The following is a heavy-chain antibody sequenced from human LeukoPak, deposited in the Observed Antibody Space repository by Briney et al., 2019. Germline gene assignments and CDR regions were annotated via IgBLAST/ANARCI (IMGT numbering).Heavy chain of an antibody. CDR1: GYTFTSYY. CDR3: ARGVCSGTSCYWGHNWFDP. J-gene: IGHJ5*02. CDR2: INPSGDGDST. Sequence: ASVTVSCTASGYTFTSYYMHWVRQAAGQGLEWMGIINPSGDGDSTSYAQKFQGRVIMTRDMSTNTVYMELSSLRSEDTAVYYCARGVCSGTSCYWGHNWFDPWGQGTLVTVSS. V-gene: IGHV1-46*01. D-gene: IGHD2-2*01.